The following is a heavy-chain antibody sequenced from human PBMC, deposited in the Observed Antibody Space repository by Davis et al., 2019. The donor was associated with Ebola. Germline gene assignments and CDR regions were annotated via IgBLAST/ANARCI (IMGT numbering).Heavy chain of an antibody. D-gene: IGHD5-12*01. J-gene: IGHJ6*02. CDR1: GFTVSSYD. CDR3: AREVSDYDSPYYYVDV. Sequence: GESLKISCAASGFTVSSYDMHWVRPVTGKGLEWVSSLGPAGDTYYPDSVKGRFTIYRDGAKNSLYLQMNNLRAGDTAVYYCAREVSDYDSPYYYVDVWGQGTAVTVSS. CDR2: LGPAGDT. V-gene: IGHV3-13*04.